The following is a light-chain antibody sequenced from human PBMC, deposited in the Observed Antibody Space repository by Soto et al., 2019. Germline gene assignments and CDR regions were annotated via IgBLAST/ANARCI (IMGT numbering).Light chain of an antibody. Sequence: EVVMTHSPATLSVSPGERATLSFSASQSVSSNLAWYQQKPGQAPRLLIYGASTRAAGIPARFSGSGSGTDFTLTITSLQSEDFGVYYCHQHNNWWTFGQGTKVDIK. J-gene: IGKJ1*01. CDR1: QSVSSN. CDR2: GAS. CDR3: HQHNNWWT. V-gene: IGKV3-15*01.